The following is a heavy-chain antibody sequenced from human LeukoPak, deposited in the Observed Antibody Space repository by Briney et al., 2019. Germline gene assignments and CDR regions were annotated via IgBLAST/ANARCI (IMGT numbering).Heavy chain of an antibody. CDR2: IYSGGST. V-gene: IGHV3-66*01. Sequence: GGSLRLSCAASGFTVSSNYMSWVRQAPGKGLEWVSVIYSGGSTYYADSVKGRFTISRDNSKNTLYLQMNSLRADDTAVYYCARSNTWYSPFDYWGQGTLVTVAS. CDR1: GFTVSSNY. J-gene: IGHJ4*02. CDR3: ARSNTWYSPFDY. D-gene: IGHD6-13*01.